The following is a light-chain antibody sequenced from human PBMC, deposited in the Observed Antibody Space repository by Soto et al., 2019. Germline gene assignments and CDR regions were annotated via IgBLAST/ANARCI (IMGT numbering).Light chain of an antibody. CDR1: QDIKHY. Sequence: IEVTQNPDSLAASGGDRVTITCQARQDIKHYLNWYQQKPGKAPNLLIYDTSVLETGVPSRFSGSGSGTDFTFTISSLQPEDIATYYCQQYDILPITFWQGTRLEIK. CDR3: QQYDILPIT. J-gene: IGKJ5*01. CDR2: DTS. V-gene: IGKV1-33*01.